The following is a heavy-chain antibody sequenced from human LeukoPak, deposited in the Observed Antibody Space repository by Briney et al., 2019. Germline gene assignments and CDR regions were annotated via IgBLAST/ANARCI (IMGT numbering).Heavy chain of an antibody. CDR2: TYYRSKWYN. CDR3: ARASLLVWFGELLSPFDY. Sequence: SQTLSLTCAISGDNVSSNSAAWNWIRQSPSRGLEWQGRTYYRSKWYNDYAVSVKSRITINPDTSKNQFSLQLNSVTPEDTAVYYCARASLLVWFGELLSPFDYWGQGTLVTVSS. V-gene: IGHV6-1*01. D-gene: IGHD3-10*01. J-gene: IGHJ4*02. CDR1: GDNVSSNSAA.